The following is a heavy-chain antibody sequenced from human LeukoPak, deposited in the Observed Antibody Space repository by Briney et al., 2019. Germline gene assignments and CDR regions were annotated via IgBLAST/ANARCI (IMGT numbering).Heavy chain of an antibody. CDR1: GFTFSSYG. D-gene: IGHD7-27*01. CDR3: AKDPSGDDFDY. Sequence: PGGSLRLSCAASGFTFSSYGMSWVRQAPGKGLEWVSAMSGGGGSTYYADSVKGRFTISRDNSKNTLYLQMNSLRAEDTAVYYCAKDPSGDDFDYWGQGTLVTVSS. J-gene: IGHJ4*02. CDR2: MSGGGGST. V-gene: IGHV3-23*01.